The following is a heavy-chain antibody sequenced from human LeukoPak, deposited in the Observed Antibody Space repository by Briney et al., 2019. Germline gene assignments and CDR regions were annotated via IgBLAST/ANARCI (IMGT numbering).Heavy chain of an antibody. CDR2: INPNSGGT. CDR3: AREPDIVVVPAAILGMDV. V-gene: IGHV1-2*02. Sequence: ASVKVSCKASGYTFTGYYMHWVRQAPGQGLEWMGWINPNSGGTNYAQKFQGRVTMTRDTSISTDYMELSRLRSDDTAVYYCAREPDIVVVPAAILGMDVWGQGTTVTVSS. D-gene: IGHD2-2*02. CDR1: GYTFTGYY. J-gene: IGHJ6*02.